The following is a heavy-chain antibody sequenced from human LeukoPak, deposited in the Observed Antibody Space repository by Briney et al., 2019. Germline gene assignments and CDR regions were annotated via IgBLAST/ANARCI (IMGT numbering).Heavy chain of an antibody. CDR2: IKQDGGAK. J-gene: IGHJ5*01. Sequence: GGSLRLSCAASGFTFSNYWMSWVRQAPEKGLEWVANIKQDGGAKNYADSVKGRFTISRDNAKNSLYLQMNSLRAEDTAVFYCARDGYASGSHDSWGQGNLVTVSS. D-gene: IGHD3-10*01. V-gene: IGHV3-7*04. CDR3: ARDGYASGSHDS. CDR1: GFTFSNYW.